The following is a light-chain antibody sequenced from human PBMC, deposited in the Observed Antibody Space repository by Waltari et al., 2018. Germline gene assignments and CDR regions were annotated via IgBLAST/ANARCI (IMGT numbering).Light chain of an antibody. CDR2: DVS. CDR3: SSYSSSTTRV. CDR1: SSDFGAYKY. J-gene: IGLJ3*02. V-gene: IGLV2-14*03. Sequence: QSALTQPASVSGSPGQSVSISCTGTSSDFGAYKYVSWDQQHPGKAPKLIIYDVSDRPSGVSVRFSGSKSGNTASLIISGLQAEDEADYYCSSYSSSTTRVFGGGTKLTVL.